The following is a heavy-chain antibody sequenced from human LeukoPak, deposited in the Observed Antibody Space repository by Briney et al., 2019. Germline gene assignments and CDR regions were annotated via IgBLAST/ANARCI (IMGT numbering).Heavy chain of an antibody. CDR2: IYYSGST. V-gene: IGHV4-39*01. J-gene: IGHJ1*01. D-gene: IGHD6-6*01. CDR3: ARPSTKYSSSSGYFQH. CDR1: GFTFSNAW. Sequence: PGGSLRLSCAASGFTFSNAWMNWVRQAPGKGLEWIGSIYYSGSTYYNPSLKSRVTISVDTSKNQFSLKLSSVTAADTAVYYCARPSTKYSSSSGYFQHWGQGTLVTVSS.